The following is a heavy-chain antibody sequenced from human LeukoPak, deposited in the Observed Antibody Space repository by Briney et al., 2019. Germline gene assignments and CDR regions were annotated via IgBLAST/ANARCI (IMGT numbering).Heavy chain of an antibody. D-gene: IGHD3-3*01. V-gene: IGHV3-48*03. Sequence: GGSLRLSCAASGFTFSSYEMNWVRQAPGKGLEWVSYISSSGSTIYYADSVKGRFTISRDNAKNSLYLQMNSLRAEDTAVYYCARKGYDFWSGYHKDYYFDYWGRGTLVTVSS. CDR3: ARKGYDFWSGYHKDYYFDY. J-gene: IGHJ4*01. CDR1: GFTFSSYE. CDR2: ISSSGSTI.